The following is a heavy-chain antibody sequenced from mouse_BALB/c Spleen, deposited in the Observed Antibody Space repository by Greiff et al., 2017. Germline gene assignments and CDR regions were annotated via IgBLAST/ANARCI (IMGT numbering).Heavy chain of an antibody. CDR3: ARSGSSTMITTGIFAY. Sequence: QVQLQQSGAELVRPGTSVNISCKASGYAITNYWLGFLNHRPGHGLEWIGDIYPGSGNTYYNEKFKGKATLTADKSSSTAYMQLSSLTSEDSAVYFCARSGSSTMITTGIFAYWGQGTLVTVSA. V-gene: IGHV1-63*01. CDR1: GYAITNYW. D-gene: IGHD2-4*01. CDR2: IYPGSGNT. J-gene: IGHJ3*01.